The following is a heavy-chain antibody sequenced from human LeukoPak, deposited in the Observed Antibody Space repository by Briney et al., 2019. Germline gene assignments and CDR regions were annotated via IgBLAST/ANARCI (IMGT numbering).Heavy chain of an antibody. Sequence: SETLSLTCTVSGGSVSSGSYYWNWIRQPPGKGLEWIGYIYYSGSTNYNPSLKSRVTISLDTSKNQFSLKLSSVTAADTAVYYCARDGGWPGYFDIWGQGTMVTVSS. CDR3: ARDGGWPGYFDI. CDR1: GGSVSSGSYY. J-gene: IGHJ3*02. V-gene: IGHV4-61*01. CDR2: IYYSGST. D-gene: IGHD3-16*01.